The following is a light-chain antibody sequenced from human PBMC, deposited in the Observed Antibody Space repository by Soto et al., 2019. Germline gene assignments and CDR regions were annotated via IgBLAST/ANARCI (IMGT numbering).Light chain of an antibody. J-gene: IGLJ1*01. Sequence: QSALTQPPSASGSPGQSVTISCTGTSSDVGAYDYVSWYQQHPGKAPKLLLYEVNKRPSGVPDHFSGSKSGNTASLTVSGLQAEDEADYYCSSYAGTNNWGVFGTGTKVTVL. CDR1: SSDVGAYDY. CDR2: EVN. CDR3: SSYAGTNNWGV. V-gene: IGLV2-8*01.